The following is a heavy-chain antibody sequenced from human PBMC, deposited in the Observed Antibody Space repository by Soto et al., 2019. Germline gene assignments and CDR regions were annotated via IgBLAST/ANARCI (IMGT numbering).Heavy chain of an antibody. CDR3: ASGGTVTTLPLPFDY. V-gene: IGHV4-39*01. Sequence: SETLSLTCTVSGGSISSSSYYWGWIRQPPGKGLEWIGSIYYSGSTYYNPSLKSRVTISVDTSKNQFSLKLSSVTAADTAVYYCASGGTVTTLPLPFDYWGQGTLVTVSS. D-gene: IGHD4-17*01. J-gene: IGHJ4*02. CDR1: GGSISSSSYY. CDR2: IYYSGST.